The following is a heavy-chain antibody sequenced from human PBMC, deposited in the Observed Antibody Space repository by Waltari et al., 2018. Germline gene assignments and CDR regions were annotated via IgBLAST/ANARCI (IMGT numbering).Heavy chain of an antibody. Sequence: EVQLVESGGGLVKPGGSLRLSCAASGFTFSSYSMNWVRQAPGKGLEWVSAISSSSSYLYYADSVNGRFTISRDNAKTSPYLQMNSLRAEDTAVYYCARVNSGYSRYFDYWGQGTLVTVSS. D-gene: IGHD5-12*01. CDR3: ARVNSGYSRYFDY. CDR2: ISSSSSYL. CDR1: GFTFSSYS. J-gene: IGHJ4*02. V-gene: IGHV3-21*01.